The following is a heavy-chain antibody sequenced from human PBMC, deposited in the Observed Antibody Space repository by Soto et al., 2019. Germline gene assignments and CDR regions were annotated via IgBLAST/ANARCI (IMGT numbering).Heavy chain of an antibody. V-gene: IGHV1-18*01. J-gene: IGHJ5*02. CDR1: GYTFTSYG. Sequence: QVQLVQSGAEVKKPGASVKVSCKASGYTFTSYGISWVRQAPGQGLEWMGWISGYNGNTNYAQKLQVTVTMTTHTSTSTAYMELRSLRSDDTAVYYCARDHGSGSYYQFDPWGQGTLVTVSS. CDR2: ISGYNGNT. D-gene: IGHD3-10*01. CDR3: ARDHGSGSYYQFDP.